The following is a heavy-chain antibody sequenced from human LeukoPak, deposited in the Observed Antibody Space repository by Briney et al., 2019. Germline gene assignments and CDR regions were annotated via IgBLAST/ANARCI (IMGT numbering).Heavy chain of an antibody. Sequence: PGGSLRLSCAASGFTFSNAWMSWVRQAPGKGLEWVGRIKSKTDGGTTDYAAPVKGRFTISRDDSKNTLYLQMNSLKTEDTAVYYCTTAYKLVPAFDIWGQGTMVTVSS. V-gene: IGHV3-15*01. CDR2: IKSKTDGGTT. D-gene: IGHD6-6*01. CDR1: GFTFSNAW. J-gene: IGHJ3*02. CDR3: TTAYKLVPAFDI.